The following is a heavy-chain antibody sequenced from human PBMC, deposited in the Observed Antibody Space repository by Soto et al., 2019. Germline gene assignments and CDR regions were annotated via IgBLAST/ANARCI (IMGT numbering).Heavy chain of an antibody. V-gene: IGHV4-4*02. CDR1: GDSINSSDW. D-gene: IGHD3-16*01. J-gene: IGHJ4*02. CDR3: SRAYQYGGNWAFDY. CDR2: IYHGGNI. Sequence: PSETLSLTCAVSGDSINSSDWWNWVRQSPEKGLEWIGEIYHGGNINYNPSLKSRVTISMDKSKNQFSLNLFSVTAADTAVFFCSRAYQYGGNWAFDYWGQGALVTVAS.